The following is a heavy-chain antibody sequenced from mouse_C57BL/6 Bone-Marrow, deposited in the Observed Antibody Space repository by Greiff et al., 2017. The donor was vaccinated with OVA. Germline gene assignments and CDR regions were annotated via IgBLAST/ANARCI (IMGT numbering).Heavy chain of an antibody. J-gene: IGHJ4*01. V-gene: IGHV1-52*01. CDR3: ARANYDYDGYAMDY. CDR1: GYTFTSYW. D-gene: IGHD2-4*01. Sequence: QVQLQQSGAELVRPGSSVKLSCKASGYTFTSYWMHWVKQRPIQGLEWIGNIDPSDSETHYNQKFKDKATLTVDKSSSTAYMQLSSLTSEDSAVYYCARANYDYDGYAMDYWGQGTSVTVSS. CDR2: IDPSDSET.